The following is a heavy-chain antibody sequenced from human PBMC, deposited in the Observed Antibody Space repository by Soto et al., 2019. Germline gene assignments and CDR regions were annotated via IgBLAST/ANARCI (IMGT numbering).Heavy chain of an antibody. J-gene: IGHJ4*02. CDR2: IYSGGST. D-gene: IGHD2-2*01. CDR3: ARERIVVVPAAIARYFDY. Sequence: GGSLRLSCAAYGFTVSSNYMSWVRQAPGKGLEWVSVIYSGGSTYYADSVKGRFTISRDNSKNTLYLQMNSLRAEDTAVYYCARERIVVVPAAIARYFDYWGQGTLVTVSS. CDR1: GFTVSSNY. V-gene: IGHV3-66*01.